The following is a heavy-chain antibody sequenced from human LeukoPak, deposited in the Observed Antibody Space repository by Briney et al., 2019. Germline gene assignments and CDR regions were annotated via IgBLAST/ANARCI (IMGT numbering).Heavy chain of an antibody. D-gene: IGHD3-10*01. Sequence: ASVKVSCKASGYTFTSYDINWVRQATGQGLEWMGWMNPNSGNTGYAQKFQGRVTMTEDTSTDTAYMELSSLRSEDTAVYYCATPLGGGEYPDYWGQGTLVTVSS. CDR1: GYTFTSYD. J-gene: IGHJ4*02. V-gene: IGHV1-8*01. CDR2: MNPNSGNT. CDR3: ATPLGGGEYPDY.